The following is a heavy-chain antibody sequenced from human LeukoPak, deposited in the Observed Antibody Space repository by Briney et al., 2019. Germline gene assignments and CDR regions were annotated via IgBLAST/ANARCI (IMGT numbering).Heavy chain of an antibody. J-gene: IGHJ6*03. CDR3: ARVLRDGYNPEAYYYYYMDV. D-gene: IGHD5-24*01. V-gene: IGHV4-38-2*02. CDR2: IYHSGST. Sequence: SETLSLTCTVSGYSISSGYYWGWIRQPPGKGLEWIGSIYHSGSTYYNPSLKSRVTISVDTSKNQFSLKLSSVTAADTAVYYCARVLRDGYNPEAYYYYYMDVWGKGTTVTVSS. CDR1: GYSISSGYY.